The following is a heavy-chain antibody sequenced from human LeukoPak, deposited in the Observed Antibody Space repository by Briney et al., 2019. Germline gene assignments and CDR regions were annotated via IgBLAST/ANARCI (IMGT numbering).Heavy chain of an antibody. CDR1: GYSFTTYG. J-gene: IGHJ3*01. CDR2: VSPYNGNT. Sequence: GASVKVSCKAPGYSFTTYGITWVRQAPGQGLEWMGWVSPYNGNTNYAQHLQGRVTMTTDTSTTTAYMELRSLRSDDTAIYYCAREWGHYYDAWGQGTMVTVSS. D-gene: IGHD3-22*01. V-gene: IGHV1-18*01. CDR3: AREWGHYYDA.